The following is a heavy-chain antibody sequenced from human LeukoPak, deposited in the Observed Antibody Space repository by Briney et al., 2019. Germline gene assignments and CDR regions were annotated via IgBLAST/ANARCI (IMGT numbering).Heavy chain of an antibody. CDR1: GGTFSSYA. Sequence: SVKVSCKASGGTFSSYAIGWVRQAPGQGLEWMGGIIPIFGTANYAQKFQGRVTITADESTSTAYMELSSLRSEDTAVYYCARVQDYYDSSGYYWAYYYYGMDVWGQGTTVTVSS. CDR2: IIPIFGTA. CDR3: ARVQDYYDSSGYYWAYYYYGMDV. V-gene: IGHV1-69*13. J-gene: IGHJ6*02. D-gene: IGHD3-22*01.